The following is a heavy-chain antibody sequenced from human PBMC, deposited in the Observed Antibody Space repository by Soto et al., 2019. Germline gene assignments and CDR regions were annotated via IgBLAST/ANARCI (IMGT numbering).Heavy chain of an antibody. Sequence: SETLSLTCTVSGGSISSGDYYWNWIRQPPGKGLEWIGYIYYSGSTYYHPSLKSRVTISADTSMNEFSLRLSSVTAADTAVYYCARLNGYCVSTGCHGYYGLDVWGQGTTVNVSS. CDR1: GGSISSGDYY. CDR2: IYYSGST. CDR3: ARLNGYCVSTGCHGYYGLDV. V-gene: IGHV4-30-4*01. D-gene: IGHD2-2*03. J-gene: IGHJ6*02.